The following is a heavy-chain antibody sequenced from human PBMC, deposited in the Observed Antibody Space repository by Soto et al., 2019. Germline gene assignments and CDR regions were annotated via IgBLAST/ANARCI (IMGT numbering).Heavy chain of an antibody. J-gene: IGHJ3*02. Sequence: GASVKVSCKASGYTFTSYAMHWVRQAPGQRLEWMGWINAGNGNTKYSQKFQGRVTITRDTSASTAYMELSSLRSEDTAVYYCAFSPGGIVVVPAAILEDAFDIWGQGTMVTVSS. CDR3: AFSPGGIVVVPAAILEDAFDI. CDR2: INAGNGNT. CDR1: GYTFTSYA. V-gene: IGHV1-3*01. D-gene: IGHD2-2*01.